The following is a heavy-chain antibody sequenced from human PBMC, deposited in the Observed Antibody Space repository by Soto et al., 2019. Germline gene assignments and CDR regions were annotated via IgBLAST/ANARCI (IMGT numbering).Heavy chain of an antibody. CDR3: AKEGQFDLLAGYYFY. CDR1: GFTFSTSA. CDR2: ISASGTKT. V-gene: IGHV3-23*01. Sequence: GGSLRLSCATSGFTFSTSAMSWVRQVPQKGLEWVSSISASGTKTYLADSVKGRFSISRDNSKNTLYLQMNSLRAEDTALYYCAKEGQFDLLAGYYFYWGQGALVTVSS. J-gene: IGHJ4*02. D-gene: IGHD3-9*01.